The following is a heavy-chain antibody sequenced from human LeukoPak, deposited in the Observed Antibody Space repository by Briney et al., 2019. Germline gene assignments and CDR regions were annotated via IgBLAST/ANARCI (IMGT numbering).Heavy chain of an antibody. Sequence: GGSLRLSCAASGFTFSSYWMTWVRQAPGKGLEWVANIKQDGSEKNYVDSVKGRFTISRDNAENSLYLQLNSLRAEDTAVYYCARSRRVGGVIVPFDYWGQGTLVTVSS. D-gene: IGHD3-16*02. V-gene: IGHV3-7*04. J-gene: IGHJ4*02. CDR1: GFTFSSYW. CDR3: ARSRRVGGVIVPFDY. CDR2: IKQDGSEK.